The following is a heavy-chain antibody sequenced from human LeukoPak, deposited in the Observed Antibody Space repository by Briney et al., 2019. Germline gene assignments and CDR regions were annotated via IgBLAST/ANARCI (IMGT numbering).Heavy chain of an antibody. Sequence: ASVKVSCKASGGTLSSYAISWVRQAPGQRLEWMGRINPNSGGTNYAQKFQARVTMTRDTSISTAYMALSRLRSQQPPVYYCARDANYDSSGYYYDYWGQGTLVTVSS. CDR2: INPNSGGT. D-gene: IGHD3-22*01. J-gene: IGHJ4*02. CDR3: ARDANYDSSGYYYDY. CDR1: GGTLSSYA. V-gene: IGHV1-2*06.